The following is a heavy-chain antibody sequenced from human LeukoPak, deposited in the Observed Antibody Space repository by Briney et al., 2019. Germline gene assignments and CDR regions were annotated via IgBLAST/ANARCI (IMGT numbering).Heavy chain of an antibody. CDR2: IYHSGST. D-gene: IGHD6-13*01. Sequence: SETLSLTCTVSGYSISGGYYWGWIRQPPGKGLEWIGSIYHSGSTYYNPSLKSRVTISVDTSKNQFSLKLSSVTAADTAVYYCARDTEFRSSSSGNWFDPWGQGTLVTVSS. CDR1: GYSISGGYY. CDR3: ARDTEFRSSSSGNWFDP. V-gene: IGHV4-38-2*02. J-gene: IGHJ5*02.